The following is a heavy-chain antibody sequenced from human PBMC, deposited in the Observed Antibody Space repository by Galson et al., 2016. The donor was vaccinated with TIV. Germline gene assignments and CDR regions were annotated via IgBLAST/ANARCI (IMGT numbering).Heavy chain of an antibody. V-gene: IGHV4-59*12. CDR3: AREGSADYDRGRAHFDY. J-gene: IGHJ4*02. CDR2: IYHTGNT. D-gene: IGHD3-16*01. CDR1: GGSTSSYY. Sequence: SETLSLTCTVSGGSTSSYYWTWIRQPPGKGLEWIGYIYHTGNTIYNPSLKSRVAISLDTSKNQFSLKLSSVTAADTALYYCAREGSADYDRGRAHFDYWGQGTLVTVSS.